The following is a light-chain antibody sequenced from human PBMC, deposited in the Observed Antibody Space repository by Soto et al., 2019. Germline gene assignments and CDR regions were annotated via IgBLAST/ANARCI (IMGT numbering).Light chain of an antibody. CDR3: QQLNSYPRT. CDR2: AAS. CDR1: QDINSY. J-gene: IGKJ1*01. V-gene: IGKV1-9*01. Sequence: DIQLTQSPSFLSASVGARVTITCRASQDINSYLAWYQQKPGKAPKLLIYAASTLQSAVPPRFSGGGSGTEFTLTISSLQPEDFATYYCQQLNSYPRTFGQGTKVEF.